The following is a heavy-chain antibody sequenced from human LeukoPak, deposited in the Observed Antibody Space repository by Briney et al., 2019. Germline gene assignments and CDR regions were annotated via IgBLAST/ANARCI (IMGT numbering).Heavy chain of an antibody. Sequence: GGSLRLSCAASGFTVSSNYMSWVRQAPGKGLEWVSVIYSGGSTYYAGSVKGRFTISRDNAKNSLHLQMNSLRAEDTAIYYCARDSIAAGGIRWFDPWGQGTLVTVSS. CDR1: GFTVSSNY. D-gene: IGHD6-13*01. CDR3: ARDSIAAGGIRWFDP. V-gene: IGHV3-53*01. J-gene: IGHJ5*02. CDR2: IYSGGST.